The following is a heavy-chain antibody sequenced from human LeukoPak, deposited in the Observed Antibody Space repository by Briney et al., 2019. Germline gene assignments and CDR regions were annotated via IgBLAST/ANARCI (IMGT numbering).Heavy chain of an antibody. CDR1: GYSFASNW. CDR3: ARQRGSFAGSYDY. Sequence: GEPLKISCKGSGYSFASNWIGWVRQMPGKGLEWMGIIYPGDSNTKYSPSLQGQVTISVDKSISTAYLQWSSLKASDTAMYYCARQRGSFAGSYDYWGQGTLVTVSS. J-gene: IGHJ4*02. V-gene: IGHV5-51*01. D-gene: IGHD1-26*01. CDR2: IYPGDSNT.